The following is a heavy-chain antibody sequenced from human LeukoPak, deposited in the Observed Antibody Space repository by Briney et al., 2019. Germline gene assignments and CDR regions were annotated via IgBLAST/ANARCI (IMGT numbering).Heavy chain of an antibody. V-gene: IGHV3-33*01. Sequence: GRSLRLSCAASGFTFSVYGMHWVRQAPAQGLEWVGVIWNDGSNKYYADSVKGRFTISRDNSKNTLYLQMNSLRAEDTAVYSCARASGPFDYWGQGTLVTVSS. CDR3: ARASGPFDY. D-gene: IGHD3-10*01. J-gene: IGHJ4*02. CDR2: IWNDGSNK. CDR1: GFTFSVYG.